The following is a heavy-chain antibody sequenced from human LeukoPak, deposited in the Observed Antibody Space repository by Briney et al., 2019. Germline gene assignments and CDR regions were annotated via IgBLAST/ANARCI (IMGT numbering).Heavy chain of an antibody. CDR2: INPNSGGT. CDR1: GYTFTGYY. V-gene: IGHV1-2*06. J-gene: IGHJ6*02. D-gene: IGHD5-18*01. Sequence: EASVKFSCKASGYTFTGYYMHWVRQAPGQGLAWMGRINPNSGGTNYAQKFQGRVTMTRDTSISTAYMELSRLRSDDTAVYYCARGPIQLWQPLGLGMDVWGQGTTVTVSS. CDR3: ARGPIQLWQPLGLGMDV.